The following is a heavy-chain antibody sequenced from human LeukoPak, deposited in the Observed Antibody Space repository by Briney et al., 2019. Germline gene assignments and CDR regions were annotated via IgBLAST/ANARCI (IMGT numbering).Heavy chain of an antibody. CDR2: ISFDGSNK. Sequence: GGSLRLSCAASGFTFSTYGMHWVRQAPGKGLEWVAVISFDGSNKYYADSVKGRFTISRDNSKNTLYLQMNSLRAEDTAVYYCAKERLLGIAAAPGYWGQGTLVTVSS. CDR1: GFTFSTYG. V-gene: IGHV3-30*18. CDR3: AKERLLGIAAAPGY. J-gene: IGHJ4*02. D-gene: IGHD6-13*01.